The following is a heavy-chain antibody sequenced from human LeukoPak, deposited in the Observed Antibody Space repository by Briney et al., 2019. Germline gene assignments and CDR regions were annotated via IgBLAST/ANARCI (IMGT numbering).Heavy chain of an antibody. CDR1: GGTFSSSV. D-gene: IGHD3-22*01. CDR2: IIPILGVA. CDR3: AREALAGHDSTGYYDS. Sequence: SVKVSCKASGGTFSSSVFAWVRQAPGQGLEWMGRIIPILGVAYYAQHIQGSVTITADKSTGTAYLELSSLRSEDTAVYYCAREALAGHDSTGYYDSWGQGTLVTVSS. J-gene: IGHJ4*02. V-gene: IGHV1-69*04.